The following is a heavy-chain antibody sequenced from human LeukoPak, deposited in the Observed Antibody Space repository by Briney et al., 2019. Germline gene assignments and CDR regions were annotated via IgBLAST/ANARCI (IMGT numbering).Heavy chain of an antibody. V-gene: IGHV1-8*01. J-gene: IGHJ4*02. CDR1: GYTFTSYD. CDR3: ARRYSSGWSPIFDY. CDR2: MNPNSGNT. Sequence: ASVKVSCKASGYTFTSYDINWVRQATGQGLEWMGWMNPNSGNTGYAQKFQGRVTMTTDTSTSTAYMELRSLRSDDTAVYYCARRYSSGWSPIFDYWGQGTLVTVSS. D-gene: IGHD6-19*01.